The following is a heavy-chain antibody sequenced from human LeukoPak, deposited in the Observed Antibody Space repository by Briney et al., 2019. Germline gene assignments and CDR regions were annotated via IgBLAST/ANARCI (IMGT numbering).Heavy chain of an antibody. V-gene: IGHV3-23*01. Sequence: GGSLRLSCAASGFTFSSYAMSWVRQAPGKGLEWVSAVSGSAGSTYYADSVKGRFTISRDNSKNTLYLQMNSLRAEDTAVYYCAKGDTTWELPHDYWGQGTLVTVSS. CDR3: AKGDTTWELPHDY. CDR2: VSGSAGST. D-gene: IGHD3-10*01. J-gene: IGHJ4*02. CDR1: GFTFSSYA.